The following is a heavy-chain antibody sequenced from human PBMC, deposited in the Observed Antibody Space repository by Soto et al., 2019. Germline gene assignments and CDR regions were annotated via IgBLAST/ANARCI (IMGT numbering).Heavy chain of an antibody. CDR1: GGSISSGDYY. CDR2: IYYSGST. D-gene: IGHD1-26*01. CDR3: ARVVGAPNWFDP. V-gene: IGHV4-61*08. J-gene: IGHJ5*02. Sequence: SETLSLTCTVSGGSISSGDYYWSWIRQPPGKGLEWIGYIYYSGSTNYNPSLKSRVTISVDTSKNQFSLKLSSVTAADTAVYYCARVVGAPNWFDPWGQGTLVTVSS.